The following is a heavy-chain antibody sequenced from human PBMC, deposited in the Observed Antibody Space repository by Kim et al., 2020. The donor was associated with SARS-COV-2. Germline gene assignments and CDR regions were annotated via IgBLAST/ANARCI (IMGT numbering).Heavy chain of an antibody. CDR1: GYTFTGYY. D-gene: IGHD6-13*01. CDR3: ARDWGFIAAAGTDAFDI. Sequence: ASVKVSCKASGYTFTGYYMHWVRQAPGQGLEWMGWINPNSGGTNYAQKFQGRVTMTRDTSISTAYMELSRLRSDDTAVYYCARDWGFIAAAGTDAFDIWGQGTMVTVSS. J-gene: IGHJ3*02. V-gene: IGHV1-2*02. CDR2: INPNSGGT.